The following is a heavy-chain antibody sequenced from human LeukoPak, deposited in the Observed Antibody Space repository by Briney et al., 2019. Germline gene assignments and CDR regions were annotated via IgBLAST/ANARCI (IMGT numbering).Heavy chain of an antibody. CDR1: GFTFSSYA. CDR3: ARDMGCGGDCYYGSWFDP. V-gene: IGHV3-21*01. J-gene: IGHJ5*02. Sequence: GGSLTLSCAGSGFTFSSYAMSWVRQAPGKGLEWVSSISSSSSYIYYADSVKGRFTISRDNAKNSLYLQMNSLRAEDTAVYYCARDMGCGGDCYYGSWFDPWGQGTLVTVSS. D-gene: IGHD2-21*02. CDR2: ISSSSSYI.